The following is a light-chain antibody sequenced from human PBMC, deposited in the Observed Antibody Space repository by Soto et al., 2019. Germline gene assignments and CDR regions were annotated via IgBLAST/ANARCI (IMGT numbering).Light chain of an antibody. Sequence: QSALTQPASVSGSPGQSITISCTGTSSDVGGYKYVSWYQHHPGKAPKLMIYEVSNRPSGVSNRFSGSKSGNTASLTISGLQAEDEADYYCSSYTSSSGLDVFGTGTKLTVL. CDR1: SSDVGGYKY. V-gene: IGLV2-14*01. CDR3: SSYTSSSGLDV. J-gene: IGLJ1*01. CDR2: EVS.